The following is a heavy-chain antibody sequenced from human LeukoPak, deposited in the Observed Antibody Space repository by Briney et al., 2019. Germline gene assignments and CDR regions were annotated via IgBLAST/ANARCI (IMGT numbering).Heavy chain of an antibody. CDR1: GFTFSDYN. Sequence: PGGSLRLSCAASGFTFSDYNMIWDRQAPGKGLEWVSYITNGGSTIHHADSVKGRFTISRDSAKKTLYLQMNSLRAEDTAVYYCARSIGLTGGGVDVWGQGTTVTVSS. CDR2: ITNGGSTI. V-gene: IGHV3-11*01. J-gene: IGHJ6*02. D-gene: IGHD1-14*01. CDR3: ARSIGLTGGGVDV.